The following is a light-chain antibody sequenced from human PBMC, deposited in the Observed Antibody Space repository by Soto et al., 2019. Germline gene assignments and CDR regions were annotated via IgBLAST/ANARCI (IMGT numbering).Light chain of an antibody. CDR2: GNH. J-gene: IGLJ1*01. CDR1: SANIGAANG. V-gene: IGLV1-40*01. CDR3: QSYDNSLSDYV. Sequence: QSVLTQPPSVSGAPGQRVTISCTGSSANIGAANGVHWYQQRPGRAPTLLSYGNHNLPSGVPDRFSGSKSGTSAALAITGITSQDEADYYCQSYDNSLSDYVFGNGTKVPVL.